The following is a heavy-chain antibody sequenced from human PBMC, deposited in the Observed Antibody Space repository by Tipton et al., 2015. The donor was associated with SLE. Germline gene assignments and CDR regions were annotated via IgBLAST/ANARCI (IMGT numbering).Heavy chain of an antibody. CDR3: ARGATGSSSWYY. Sequence: LRLSCTVSGGSISSSSYYWGWIRQPPGKGLEWIGSIYYSGSTYYNPSLKSRVTISVDTSKNQFSLKLSSGTAADTAVYYCARGATGSSSWYYWGQGTLVTVSS. CDR1: GGSISSSSYY. CDR2: IYYSGST. V-gene: IGHV4-39*07. J-gene: IGHJ4*02. D-gene: IGHD6-13*01.